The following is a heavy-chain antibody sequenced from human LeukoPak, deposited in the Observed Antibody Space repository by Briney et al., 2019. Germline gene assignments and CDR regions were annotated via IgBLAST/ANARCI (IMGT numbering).Heavy chain of an antibody. CDR2: ISRDGIKT. V-gene: IGHV3-43*01. J-gene: IGHJ4*02. D-gene: IGHD6-19*01. CDR3: AKALTRSLRSSGWYGDFDY. CDR1: GFTFDDYT. Sequence: PGGSLRLSCAASGFTFDDYTMHWVRQTPGKGLEWVSLISRDGIKTYYADSVKGRFTISRDNSKNSLYLQMNSLTTEDTALYYCAKALTRSLRSSGWYGDFDYWGQGTLVIVTS.